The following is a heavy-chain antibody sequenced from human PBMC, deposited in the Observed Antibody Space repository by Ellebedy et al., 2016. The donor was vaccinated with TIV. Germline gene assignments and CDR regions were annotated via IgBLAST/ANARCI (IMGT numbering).Heavy chain of an antibody. CDR1: GFTFSSCW. Sequence: GESLKISCAASGFTFSSCWMSWVRQAPGKGLEWVANIKEDGSETYYVDSVKGRFTISRDNAKNSLYLQMNSLRAEDTAVYYSARDWGRMAAAGREYWGQGTLVTVSS. J-gene: IGHJ4*02. CDR2: IKEDGSET. V-gene: IGHV3-7*03. CDR3: ARDWGRMAAAGREY. D-gene: IGHD6-13*01.